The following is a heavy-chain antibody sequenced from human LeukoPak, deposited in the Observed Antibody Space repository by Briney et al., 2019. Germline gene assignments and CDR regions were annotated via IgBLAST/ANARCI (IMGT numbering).Heavy chain of an antibody. D-gene: IGHD3-10*01. CDR2: IYYSGSA. CDR3: SRARPGEPFDY. Sequence: PSETLSLTCSVSGGSISTYYWSWSRQPPGKGLEWIGYIYYSGSANYNPSLKSRVTISEDTSKNQFSLKVNDVGAADCAMYYYSRARPGEPFDYWGQGTLVTVSS. J-gene: IGHJ4*02. CDR1: GGSISTYY. V-gene: IGHV4-59*01.